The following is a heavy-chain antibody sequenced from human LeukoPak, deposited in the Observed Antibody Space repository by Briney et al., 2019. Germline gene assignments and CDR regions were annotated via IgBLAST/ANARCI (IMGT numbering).Heavy chain of an antibody. CDR3: ARDLPYYYGSGSS. V-gene: IGHV3-30*14. D-gene: IGHD3-10*01. Sequence: GRSLRLSCAASGFTFSSYAMHWVRQAPGKGLEWVAVISYDGSNKYYADSVKGRFTISRDNSKNTLYLQMNSLRAEDTAVYYCARDLPYYYGSGSSWGQGTLVTVSS. CDR1: GFTFSSYA. CDR2: ISYDGSNK. J-gene: IGHJ5*02.